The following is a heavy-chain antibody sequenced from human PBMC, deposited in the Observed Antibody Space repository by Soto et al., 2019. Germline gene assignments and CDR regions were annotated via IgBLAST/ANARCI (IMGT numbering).Heavy chain of an antibody. V-gene: IGHV4-39*01. CDR3: ARPSFGGVTPFVY. CDR1: GGSISSSDFH. D-gene: IGHD3-16*01. Sequence: PSETLSLTCTVSGGSISSSDFHWGWIRQPPGKGLEWIGSIYYSGTTYYNPSPKSRVTISVDTSKNQFSLKLSSVTAADTAVYYCARPSFGGVTPFVYWGQGTLVTVSS. J-gene: IGHJ4*02. CDR2: IYYSGTT.